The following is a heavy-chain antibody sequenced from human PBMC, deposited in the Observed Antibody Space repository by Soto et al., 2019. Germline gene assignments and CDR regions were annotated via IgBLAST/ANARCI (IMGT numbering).Heavy chain of an antibody. CDR1: GYTLTELS. CDR3: ATRLVVPAAIRFYFDY. Sequence: ASVKVSCKVSGYTLTELSMHWVRQAPGKGLEWMGGFDPEDGETIYAQKFQGRVTMTEDTSTDTAYMELSSLRSEDTAVYYCATRLVVPAAIRFYFDYWGQGTLVTVS. D-gene: IGHD2-2*02. J-gene: IGHJ4*02. CDR2: FDPEDGET. V-gene: IGHV1-24*01.